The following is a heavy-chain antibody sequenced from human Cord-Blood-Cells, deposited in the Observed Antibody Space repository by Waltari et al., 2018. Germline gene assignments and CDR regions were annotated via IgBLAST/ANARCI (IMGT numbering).Heavy chain of an antibody. CDR2: IWYDGSNK. V-gene: IGHV3-33*01. CDR3: ALIAAAGGGYYYGMDV. D-gene: IGHD6-13*01. CDR1: GFTFSSYG. J-gene: IGHJ6*02. Sequence: QVQLVESGGGVVQPGRSLRLSCAASGFTFSSYGMHWVRQAPGKGLGWVAVIWYDGSNKYYADSVKGRFTISRDNSKNTLYLQMNSLRAEDTAVYYCALIAAAGGGYYYGMDVWGQGTTVTVSS.